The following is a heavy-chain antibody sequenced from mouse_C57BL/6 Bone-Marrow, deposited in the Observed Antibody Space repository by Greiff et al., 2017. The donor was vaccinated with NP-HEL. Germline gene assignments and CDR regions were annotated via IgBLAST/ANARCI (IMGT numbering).Heavy chain of an antibody. J-gene: IGHJ2*01. Sequence: EVQLPQSVPELVKPGASVTISCKASGYTFTAYYTNWVKQSHGKSLYWIVDINPNNGGTSYNQKFTANATLTVDKSSSTDYTELRSLTSEDYAVYYCAYVYYGTPWGQGTTLTVSS. CDR3: AYVYYGTP. D-gene: IGHD1-1*01. CDR2: INPNNGGT. V-gene: IGHV1-26*01. CDR1: GYTFTAYY.